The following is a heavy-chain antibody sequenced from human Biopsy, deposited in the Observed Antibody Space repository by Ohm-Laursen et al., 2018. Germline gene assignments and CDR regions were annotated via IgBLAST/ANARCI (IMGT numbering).Heavy chain of an antibody. CDR2: IYYSVMT. D-gene: IGHD4-11*01. Sequence: SETLSLTCTVSGDSVTKYYWSWIRQPPGKGLEWIGHIYYSVMTNYNPSLQSRVSISVDTSRNQVSPTLSSVTAADTAVYYCARDSGILNYGNFKYYHYYGMDVWGQGTKVTVS. V-gene: IGHV4-59*02. CDR1: GDSVTKYY. CDR3: ARDSGILNYGNFKYYHYYGMDV. J-gene: IGHJ6*02.